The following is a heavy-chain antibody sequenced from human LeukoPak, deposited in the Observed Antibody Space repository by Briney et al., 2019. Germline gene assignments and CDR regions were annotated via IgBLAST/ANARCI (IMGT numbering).Heavy chain of an antibody. Sequence: GGSLRLSCAASGFTFSSYEMNWVRQAPGKGLEWVSSISSSTTYIYYADSVKGRFTISRDNAKNSLYLQMNSLRAVDTAVYYCARDVVVVTTKVYYYMDVWGKGTTVTIS. CDR3: ARDVVVVTTKVYYYMDV. V-gene: IGHV3-21*01. CDR1: GFTFSSYE. J-gene: IGHJ6*03. CDR2: ISSSTTYI. D-gene: IGHD3-22*01.